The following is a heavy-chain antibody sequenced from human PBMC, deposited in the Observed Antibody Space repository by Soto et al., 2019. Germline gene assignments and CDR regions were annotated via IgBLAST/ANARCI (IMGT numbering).Heavy chain of an antibody. Sequence: SETLSLTCTVSGGSISSGGYYWSWIRQHPGKGLEWIGYIYYSGSTYYNPSLKSRVTISVDTSKNQFSLKLSSVTAADTAVYYCARDRGIAAAGRGFDYWGRGTLVTVSS. CDR1: GGSISSGGYY. CDR3: ARDRGIAAAGRGFDY. D-gene: IGHD6-13*01. CDR2: IYYSGST. V-gene: IGHV4-31*03. J-gene: IGHJ4*02.